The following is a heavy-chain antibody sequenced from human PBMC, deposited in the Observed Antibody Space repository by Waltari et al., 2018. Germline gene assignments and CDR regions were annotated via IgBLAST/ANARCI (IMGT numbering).Heavy chain of an antibody. V-gene: IGHV1-18*01. CDR2: ISAYNGNT. D-gene: IGHD2-21*01. CDR1: GYTFTSYG. J-gene: IGHJ6*02. Sequence: QVQLVQSGAEVKKPGASVKVSCKASGYTFTSYGISWVRQAPGQGLEWMGWISAYNGNTNYAQKLQGRVTMTTDTSTSTAYMELRSLRSDDTAVYYCARRDCGGDCSRDDYYYYYGMDVWGQGTTVTVSS. CDR3: ARRDCGGDCSRDDYYYYYGMDV.